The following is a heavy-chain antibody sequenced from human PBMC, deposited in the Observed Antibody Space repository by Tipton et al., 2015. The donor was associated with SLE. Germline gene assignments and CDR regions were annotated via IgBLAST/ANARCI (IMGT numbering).Heavy chain of an antibody. CDR1: GGSISSSSYY. D-gene: IGHD6-13*01. V-gene: IGHV4-39*01. Sequence: TLSLTCTLSGGSISSSSYYWGWIRQPPGKGLEWIGSIYYSGSTYYNPSLKSRVTISVDTSTNQFSLKLSSVTAADTAVYYCARHSSSWYKDWFDPWGQGTLVTVSS. CDR2: IYYSGST. J-gene: IGHJ5*02. CDR3: ARHSSSWYKDWFDP.